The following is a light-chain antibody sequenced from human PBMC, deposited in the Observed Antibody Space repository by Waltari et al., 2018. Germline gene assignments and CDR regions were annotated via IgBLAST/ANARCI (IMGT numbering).Light chain of an antibody. CDR1: SSTIGSNT. J-gene: IGLJ1*01. CDR3: GGWDDTLTGPYV. CDR2: NNN. Sequence: QPALTQPPSVSGTPGQPVTISCSGSSSTIGSNTVNWYQVLPGSAPRLVIHNNNQRPSDVPARFSGSKSGTSASLAISGLQSEDEADYYCGGWDDTLTGPYVFGSGTKVIVL. V-gene: IGLV1-44*01.